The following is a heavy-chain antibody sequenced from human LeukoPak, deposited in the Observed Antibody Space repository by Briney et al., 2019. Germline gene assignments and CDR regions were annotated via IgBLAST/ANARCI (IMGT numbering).Heavy chain of an antibody. D-gene: IGHD3-10*01. J-gene: IGHJ4*02. Sequence: ASVKVSCKASGYTFTGYYMHWVRQAPGQGLEWMGWINPNSGATNYAEKFQGRVTITGDTSINTAYMEVSRLRSDDTAVYYCARGGYYGSGSFPDYWGQGTLVTVSS. CDR1: GYTFTGYY. V-gene: IGHV1-2*02. CDR2: INPNSGAT. CDR3: ARGGYYGSGSFPDY.